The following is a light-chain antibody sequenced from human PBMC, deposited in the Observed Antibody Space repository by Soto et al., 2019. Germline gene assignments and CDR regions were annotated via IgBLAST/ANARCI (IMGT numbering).Light chain of an antibody. Sequence: AIQMTQSPSSLSASVGDRVTITCRASQAIRNDLGWYQQTPGRAPKLLIFAVSHLESGVPSRFSGSGSGSDFSLTISSLQPEDFATYYCLQDYTYPDTFGQGTKLEIK. CDR3: LQDYTYPDT. V-gene: IGKV1-6*01. CDR2: AVS. J-gene: IGKJ2*01. CDR1: QAIRND.